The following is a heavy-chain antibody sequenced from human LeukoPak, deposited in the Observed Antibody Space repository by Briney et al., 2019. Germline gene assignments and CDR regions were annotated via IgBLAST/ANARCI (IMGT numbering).Heavy chain of an antibody. CDR1: GYSFTSYW. Sequence: GESLKISCKGSGYSFTSYWIGWVRQMPGKGLEWMGIIYPGDSDTRYSPSFQGQVTISADKSIGTAYLQWSSQKASDTAMYYCARRKSWFGELLVDYWGQGTLVTVSS. CDR3: ARRKSWFGELLVDY. J-gene: IGHJ4*02. CDR2: IYPGDSDT. V-gene: IGHV5-51*01. D-gene: IGHD3-10*01.